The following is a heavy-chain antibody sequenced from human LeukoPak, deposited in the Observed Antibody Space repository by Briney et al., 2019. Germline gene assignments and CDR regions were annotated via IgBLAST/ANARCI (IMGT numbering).Heavy chain of an antibody. D-gene: IGHD6-19*01. V-gene: IGHV3-48*01. CDR1: GFTFNRNN. J-gene: IGHJ4*02. CDR2: ISSTSITM. CDR3: ARETILAVAGDF. Sequence: PGGSLRLSCAASGFTFNRNNMNWVRQAPGMGLEWVSCISSTSITMYYADSVKGRFTISRDNAKNSLYLQMNSLRADDTAVYYCARETILAVAGDFWGQGTLVTVSS.